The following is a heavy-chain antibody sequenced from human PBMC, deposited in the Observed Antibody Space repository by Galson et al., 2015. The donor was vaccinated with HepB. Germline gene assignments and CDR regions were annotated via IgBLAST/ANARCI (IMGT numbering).Heavy chain of an antibody. CDR1: GFTFSSYG. J-gene: IGHJ4*02. V-gene: IGHV3-30*18. CDR2: ISYDGSNK. CDR3: AKGGSSCSSTSCGIGGY. Sequence: SLRLSCAASGFTFSSYGMHWVRQAPGKGLEWVAVISYDGSNKYYADSVKGRFTISRDNSKNTLYLQMNSLRAEDTAVYYCAKGGSSCSSTSCGIGGYWGQGTLVTVSS. D-gene: IGHD2-2*01.